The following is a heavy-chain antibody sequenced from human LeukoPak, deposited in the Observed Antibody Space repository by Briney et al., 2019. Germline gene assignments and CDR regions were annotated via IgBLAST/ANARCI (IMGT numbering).Heavy chain of an antibody. Sequence: PGESLKISCEGSGYSFTKYWISCLRQMPGRGLDWMGRIDPSDSQTNYNPSFQGHVTISVDKSISTVYLQWGSLRASDTAIYYGAQRNRDTAISCDLWGYGTVVTVSS. CDR1: GYSFTKYW. J-gene: IGHJ2*01. D-gene: IGHD5-18*01. CDR3: AQRNRDTAISCDL. CDR2: IDPSDSQT. V-gene: IGHV5-10-1*01.